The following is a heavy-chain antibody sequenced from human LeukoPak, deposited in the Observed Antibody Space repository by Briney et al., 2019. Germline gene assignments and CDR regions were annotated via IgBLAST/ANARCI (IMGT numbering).Heavy chain of an antibody. D-gene: IGHD3-3*01. CDR1: GFTFSHYW. J-gene: IGHJ4*02. Sequence: GGSLRLSCAASGFTFSHYWIHWVRQAPGEGLVWVSRISGDGSATNYADSVKGRFTISRDNAKNTLYLQMDSLRAEDTAVYYCARFSRYYDFWSGLLDYWGQGTLVTVSS. CDR2: ISGDGSAT. V-gene: IGHV3-74*01. CDR3: ARFSRYYDFWSGLLDY.